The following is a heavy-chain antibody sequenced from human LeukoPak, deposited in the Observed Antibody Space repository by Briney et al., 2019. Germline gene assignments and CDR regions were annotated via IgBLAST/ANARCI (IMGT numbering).Heavy chain of an antibody. V-gene: IGHV1-46*01. CDR3: ARDFVDGSGSYSVY. CDR1: GYTFPNYY. CDR2: INPGGVST. Sequence: ASVKVSCKTSGYTFPNYYMHWVRQAPGQGFEWMGIINPGGVSTNYAQKFQGRVTMTRDMSTSTVYMELTTLRSEDTAVYYCARDFVDGSGSYSVYWGQGTLVTVSS. J-gene: IGHJ4*02. D-gene: IGHD3-10*01.